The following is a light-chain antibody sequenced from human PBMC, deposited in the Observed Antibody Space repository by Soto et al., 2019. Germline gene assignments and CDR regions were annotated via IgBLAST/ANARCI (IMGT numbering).Light chain of an antibody. V-gene: IGKV3-20*01. Sequence: EIALTQSPATLSVSPGERATLSWRASQSVSNNYLAWYQQNTGQAPRLLIYGESRRATGIPDSFSGSGSGTDLTLTISRLEPEDFAVYYCKXYGSGPRSFGEGTKVDIK. J-gene: IGKJ4*01. CDR2: GES. CDR1: QSVSNNY. CDR3: KXYGSGPRS.